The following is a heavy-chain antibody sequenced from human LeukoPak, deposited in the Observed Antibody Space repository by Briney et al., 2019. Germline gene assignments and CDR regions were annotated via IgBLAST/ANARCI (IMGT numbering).Heavy chain of an antibody. J-gene: IGHJ6*03. D-gene: IGHD3/OR15-3a*01. CDR3: ARVGTGAAKLYYYYYYMDV. CDR2: ISYDGSNK. Sequence: PGGSLRLSCAASGFTFSSYAMHWVRQAPGKGLEWVAVISYDGSNKYYADSVKGRFTISRDNSKNTLYLQMNSLRAEDTAVYYCARVGTGAAKLYYYYYYMDVWGKGTTVTVSS. CDR1: GFTFSSYA. V-gene: IGHV3-30*04.